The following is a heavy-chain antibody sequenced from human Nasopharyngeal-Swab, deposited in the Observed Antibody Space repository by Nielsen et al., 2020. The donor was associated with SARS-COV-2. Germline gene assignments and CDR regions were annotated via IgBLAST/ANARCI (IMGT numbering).Heavy chain of an antibody. CDR3: AIVADYYYYYYYMDV. Sequence: SETLSLTCTVSGGSISSYYWGWIRQPPGKGLEWIGSIYYSGSTYYNPSLKSRVTISVDTSKNQFSLKLSSVTAADTAVYYCAIVADYYYYYYYMDVWGKGTTVTVSS. V-gene: IGHV4-39*01. CDR2: IYYSGST. J-gene: IGHJ6*03. CDR1: GGSISSYY. D-gene: IGHD5-12*01.